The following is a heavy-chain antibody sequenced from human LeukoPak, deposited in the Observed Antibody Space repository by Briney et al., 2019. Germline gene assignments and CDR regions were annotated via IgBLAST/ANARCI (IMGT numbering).Heavy chain of an antibody. V-gene: IGHV3-23*01. J-gene: IGHJ4*02. Sequence: PWGSLRLSCAASGFTFSSYAMTWVRQGPGKGLEWVSAISGSGGRTHYADSVKGRFTISRDNSKNTLYLQMNSLRAEDTATYYCAKLSRGEPNDYWGQGTLVTVSS. CDR1: GFTFSSYA. CDR2: ISGSGGRT. D-gene: IGHD4-17*01. CDR3: AKLSRGEPNDY.